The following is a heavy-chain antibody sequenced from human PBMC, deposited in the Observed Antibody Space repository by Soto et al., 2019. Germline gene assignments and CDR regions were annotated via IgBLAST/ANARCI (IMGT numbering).Heavy chain of an antibody. Sequence: PGGTLRLSCAASGCTFSSYAMIWVRQAPGKGLEWVSAISGSGGSTYYAASVKDRFTISRDNYKNALHLQMISGRAADTPVYYCAGDPPYYCSVPFDIWGPGTMVTVSS. D-gene: IGHD3-10*01. CDR3: AGDPPYYCSVPFDI. CDR1: GCTFSSYA. V-gene: IGHV3-23*01. CDR2: ISGSGGST. J-gene: IGHJ3*02.